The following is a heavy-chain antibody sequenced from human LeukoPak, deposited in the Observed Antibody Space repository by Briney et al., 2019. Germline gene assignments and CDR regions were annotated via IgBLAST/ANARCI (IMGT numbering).Heavy chain of an antibody. V-gene: IGHV1-2*02. Sequence: ASVKVSCKASGYTFTSYYMHWVRQAPGQGLEWMGWINPNSGGTNYAQKFQGRVTMTRDTSISTAYMELSRLRSDDTAVYYCARESASSSSGVDYWGQGTLVTVS. CDR1: GYTFTSYY. D-gene: IGHD6-6*01. CDR3: ARESASSSSGVDY. J-gene: IGHJ4*02. CDR2: INPNSGGT.